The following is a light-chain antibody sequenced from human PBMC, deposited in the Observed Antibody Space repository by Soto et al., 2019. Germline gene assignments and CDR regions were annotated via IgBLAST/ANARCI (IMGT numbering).Light chain of an antibody. Sequence: EIMMTQSPATLSVSPGERATLSCRASQSVRSNFAWYQQKPGQAPRLLIYRASTRATGIPARFSGSGSGTEFTLTISSLQSEDFAVYYCQQYNYWPRTFGQGTKVEIK. CDR2: RAS. CDR1: QSVRSN. J-gene: IGKJ1*01. CDR3: QQYNYWPRT. V-gene: IGKV3-15*01.